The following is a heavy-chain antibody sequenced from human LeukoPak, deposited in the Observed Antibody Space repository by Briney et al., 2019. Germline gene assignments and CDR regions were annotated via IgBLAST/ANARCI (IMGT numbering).Heavy chain of an antibody. CDR3: ARGREWAYYDFWSGYHRAPNWFDP. Sequence: ASVKVSCKASGYTFTSYDINWVRQATGQGLEWMGWMNPNSGNTGYAQKFRGRVTMTRNTSISTAYMELSSLRSEDTAVYYCARGREWAYYDFWSGYHRAPNWFDPWGQGTLVTVSS. V-gene: IGHV1-8*01. D-gene: IGHD3-3*01. CDR1: GYTFTSYD. J-gene: IGHJ5*02. CDR2: MNPNSGNT.